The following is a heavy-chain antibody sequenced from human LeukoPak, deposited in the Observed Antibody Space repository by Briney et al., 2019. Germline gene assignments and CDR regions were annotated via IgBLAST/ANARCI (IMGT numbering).Heavy chain of an antibody. CDR3: AHRMSYYYDSSGYYSAFDI. J-gene: IGHJ3*02. V-gene: IGHV2-5*02. Sequence: ESGPTLVNPTQTLTLTCTFSGFSLSTSGVGVGWIRQPPGKALEWLALIYWDDDKRYSPSLKSRLTITKDTSKNQVVLTMTNMDPVDTATYYCAHRMSYYYDSSGYYSAFDIWGQGTMVTVSS. CDR2: IYWDDDK. CDR1: GFSLSTSGVG. D-gene: IGHD3-22*01.